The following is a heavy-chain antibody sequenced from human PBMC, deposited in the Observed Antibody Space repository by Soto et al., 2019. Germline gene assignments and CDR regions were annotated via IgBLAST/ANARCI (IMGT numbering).Heavy chain of an antibody. CDR1: GYTFTGYD. J-gene: IGHJ6*02. Sequence: ASVKVSCKASGYTFTGYDMHWVRQAPGQGLEWMGWINPNSGGTNYAQKFQGRVTMARDTSISTAYMELSRLRSDDTAVYYCATIFGVVNGMDVCCQGPAVSVSS. D-gene: IGHD3-3*01. V-gene: IGHV1-2*02. CDR3: ATIFGVVNGMDV. CDR2: INPNSGGT.